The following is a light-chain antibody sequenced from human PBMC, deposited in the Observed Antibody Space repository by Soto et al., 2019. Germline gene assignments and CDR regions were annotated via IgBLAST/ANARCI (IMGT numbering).Light chain of an antibody. J-gene: IGKJ2*01. CDR2: KAS. CDR3: QQYNSYPYS. V-gene: IGKV1-5*03. CDR1: QSISSW. Sequence: EIQMTPSSSTLSASVGDRVTITCRASQSISSWLAWYQQKPGKAPKLLIYKASSLESGVPSRFSGSGSGTEFTLTISSLQPDDSATYYCQQYNSYPYSFGQGTKLEIK.